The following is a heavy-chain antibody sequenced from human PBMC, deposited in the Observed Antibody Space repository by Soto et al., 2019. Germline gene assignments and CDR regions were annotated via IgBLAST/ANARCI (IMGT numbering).Heavy chain of an antibody. Sequence: SETLSLTCTVSGGPISSGGYYWSWIRQHPGKGLEWIGYIYYSGSTYYNPSLKSRVTISVDTSKNQFSLKLSSVTAADTAVYYCARRNRPSYSSSGKNWFDPWGQGTLVTVSS. J-gene: IGHJ5*02. CDR3: ARRNRPSYSSSGKNWFDP. D-gene: IGHD6-6*01. CDR2: IYYSGST. CDR1: GGPISSGGYY. V-gene: IGHV4-31*03.